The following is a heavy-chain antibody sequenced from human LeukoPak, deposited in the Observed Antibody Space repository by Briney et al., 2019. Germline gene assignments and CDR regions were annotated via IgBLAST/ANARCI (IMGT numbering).Heavy chain of an antibody. CDR1: GFIFDDSA. Sequence: GGSLRLSCAASGFIFDDSAMHWVRQAPGKGLEWVSLISWDGDSTYYGDSVKGRFTISRDNNKNSLYLQMNSLRAEDTALYYCAKDRGLRYFDWLFDYWGQGTLVTVSS. CDR2: ISWDGDST. V-gene: IGHV3-43D*03. J-gene: IGHJ4*02. CDR3: AKDRGLRYFDWLFDY. D-gene: IGHD3-9*01.